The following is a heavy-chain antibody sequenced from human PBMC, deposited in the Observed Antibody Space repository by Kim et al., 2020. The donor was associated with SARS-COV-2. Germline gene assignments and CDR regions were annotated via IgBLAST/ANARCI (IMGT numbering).Heavy chain of an antibody. CDR2: IWYDGSNK. D-gene: IGHD5-18*01. CDR3: AREDTTMVGFDH. CDR1: GFTFSSYA. Sequence: GGSLRLSCAASGFTFSSYAMHWVRQAPGKGLEWVAVIWYDGSNKYCADSVKGRFTISRDNSRDTLNLHMNSLRAGDTAVYYCAREDTTMVGFDHWGQGTLVTVSS. V-gene: IGHV3-33*01. J-gene: IGHJ4*02.